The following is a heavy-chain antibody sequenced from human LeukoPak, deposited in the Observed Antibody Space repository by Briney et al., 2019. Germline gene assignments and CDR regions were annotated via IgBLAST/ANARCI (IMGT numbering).Heavy chain of an antibody. CDR3: ARSGAYAIDV. CDR2: IYRDGST. CDR1: GGFISSGNW. Sequence: SGTLSLTCAVSGGFISSGNWWGWVRQPPGKGLEWIGEIYRDGSTNYNPSLKSRVTISVDKSKNQFSLKLSPLTAADTAVYYCARSGAYAIDVWGQGTMVTVSS. J-gene: IGHJ3*01. V-gene: IGHV4-4*02.